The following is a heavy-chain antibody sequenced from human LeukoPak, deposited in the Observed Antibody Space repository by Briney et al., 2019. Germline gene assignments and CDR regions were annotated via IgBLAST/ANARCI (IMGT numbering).Heavy chain of an antibody. D-gene: IGHD6-13*01. CDR3: ARDPLYSSIWPFDY. Sequence: ASVKVSCKASGYTFTSYGIIWVRQAPGQGLEWMGWISAYNGNTNYAQKLQGRVTMTTDTSTSTAYMELRSLRSDDTAVYYCARDPLYSSIWPFDYWGRGTLVTVSS. J-gene: IGHJ4*02. V-gene: IGHV1-18*01. CDR1: GYTFTSYG. CDR2: ISAYNGNT.